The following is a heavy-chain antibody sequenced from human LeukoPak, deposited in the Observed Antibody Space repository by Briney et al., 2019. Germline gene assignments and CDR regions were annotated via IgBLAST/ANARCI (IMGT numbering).Heavy chain of an antibody. V-gene: IGHV3-64*01. CDR3: ARGGYDILTGYKN. CDR1: GFTFGSYA. Sequence: GGSLRLSCAASGFTFGSYAMHWVRQAPGKGLEYVSAISSNGGSTYYANSVKGRFTISRDNSKNTLYLQMGSLRAEDMAVYYCARGGYDILTGYKNWGQGTLVTVSS. CDR2: ISSNGGST. D-gene: IGHD3-9*01. J-gene: IGHJ4*02.